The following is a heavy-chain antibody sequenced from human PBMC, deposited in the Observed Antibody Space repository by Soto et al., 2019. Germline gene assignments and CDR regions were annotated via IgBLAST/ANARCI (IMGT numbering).Heavy chain of an antibody. CDR2: ISFDGSNK. CDR1: GFTFSSYG. V-gene: IGHV3-30*03. Sequence: QVQLVESGGGVVQPGRSLRLSCAASGFTFSSYGMHWVRQAPGKGLEWVAVISFDGSNKYYADSVKGRFTISRDNSKNTLYREMDSLRAEDTAVYYCASRVPHGTYGAPYFQHWGQGTLVTVSS. D-gene: IGHD1-26*01. CDR3: ASRVPHGTYGAPYFQH. J-gene: IGHJ1*01.